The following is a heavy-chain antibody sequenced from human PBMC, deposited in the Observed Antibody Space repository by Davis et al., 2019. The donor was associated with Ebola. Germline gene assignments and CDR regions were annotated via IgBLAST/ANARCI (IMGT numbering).Heavy chain of an antibody. D-gene: IGHD3-10*01. V-gene: IGHV3-48*02. J-gene: IGHJ6*03. CDR1: GFTFSSYS. CDR2: ISSSSTI. Sequence: PGGSLRLSCTASGFTFSSYSMNWVRQAPGKGLEWVSYISSSSTIYYADSVKGRFTISRDNAKNSLYLQMNSLRDEDTAVYYCARGIPLMVRGVIYYYYYMDVWGKGTTVTVSS. CDR3: ARGIPLMVRGVIYYYYYMDV.